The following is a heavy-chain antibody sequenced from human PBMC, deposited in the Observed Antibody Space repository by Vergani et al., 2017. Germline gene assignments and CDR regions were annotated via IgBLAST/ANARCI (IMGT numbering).Heavy chain of an antibody. J-gene: IGHJ6*03. CDR2: IYHSGST. CDR3: ARLACSSTSCYEGRYYMDV. D-gene: IGHD2-2*01. V-gene: IGHV4-38-2*01. Sequence: QVQLQESGPGLVKPSETLSLTCAVSGYSISSGYYWGWIRQPPGKGLEWIGSIYHSGSTYYNPSLTSRVTISVDTSKNQFSLKLSSVTAADTAVYYCARLACSSTSCYEGRYYMDVWGKGTTVTVSS. CDR1: GYSISSGYY.